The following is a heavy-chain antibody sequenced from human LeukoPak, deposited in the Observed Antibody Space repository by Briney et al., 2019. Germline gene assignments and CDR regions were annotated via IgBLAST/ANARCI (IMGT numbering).Heavy chain of an antibody. J-gene: IGHJ3*02. CDR2: ISGSGGST. V-gene: IGHV3-23*01. Sequence: GGSLRLSCAASGFTFSSYAMSWVRQAPGKGLERVSAISGSGGSTYYADPVKGRFTISRDNSKNTLYLQMNSLRAEDTAVYYCAKGQYCSSTSCPKEHAFDIWGQGTMVTVSS. D-gene: IGHD2-2*01. CDR3: AKGQYCSSTSCPKEHAFDI. CDR1: GFTFSSYA.